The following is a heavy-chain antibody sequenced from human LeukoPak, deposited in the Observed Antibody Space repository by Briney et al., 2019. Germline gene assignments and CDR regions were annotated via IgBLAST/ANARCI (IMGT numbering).Heavy chain of an antibody. Sequence: GGSLRLSCAASGLTFSSYGMHWVRQAPGKGLEWVANVNRDGSETYYLDSVKGRFTISKDNAKNSLYLQMNSLRAEDTALYHCARNNGMDVWGQGTTVIVSS. J-gene: IGHJ6*02. CDR3: ARNNGMDV. V-gene: IGHV3-7*03. CDR1: GLTFSSYG. CDR2: VNRDGSET.